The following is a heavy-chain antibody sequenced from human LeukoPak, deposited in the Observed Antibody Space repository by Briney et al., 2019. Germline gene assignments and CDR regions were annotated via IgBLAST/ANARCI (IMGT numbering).Heavy chain of an antibody. V-gene: IGHV1-69*04. J-gene: IGHJ4*02. D-gene: IGHD6-13*01. CDR2: IIPILGIT. Sequence: GSSVKVSCKASEGTFNSYGISWVRQAPGQGLEWMGRIIPILGITNYAQKFQGRVTITADKSTNTAYMELSSPRSEDTAVFYCARDLRGSSSWYDYWGQGTLVTVSS. CDR1: EGTFNSYG. CDR3: ARDLRGSSSWYDY.